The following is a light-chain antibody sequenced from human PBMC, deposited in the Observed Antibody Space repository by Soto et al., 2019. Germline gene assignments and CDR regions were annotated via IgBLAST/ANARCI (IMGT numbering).Light chain of an antibody. J-gene: IGKJ2*01. CDR2: EAS. V-gene: IGKV1-5*03. CDR3: QQYNRYPFT. Sequence: EIQMTQSPSTLSASVGDSVTLTSPASQSISAWLAWYQLKPGKAPKLLIYEASSIEAGVPSRFSGSGSGTEVTLTISSLQPDEFATYYCQQYNRYPFTFGEGTKLEIK. CDR1: QSISAW.